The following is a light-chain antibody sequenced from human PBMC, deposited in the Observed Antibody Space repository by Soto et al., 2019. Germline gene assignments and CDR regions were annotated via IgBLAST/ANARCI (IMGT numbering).Light chain of an antibody. CDR1: QSIRSN. CDR3: QQYNNWPVT. J-gene: IGKJ4*01. Sequence: DRVMTQSPGTLSVSPGERVTLSCRASQSIRSNLAWYQQKPGQAPRLLIYGTSTRATGIPARFSGSGSGTEFTLTISSLQSEDIALYSCQQYNNWPVTFGGGTKVEIK. V-gene: IGKV3-15*01. CDR2: GTS.